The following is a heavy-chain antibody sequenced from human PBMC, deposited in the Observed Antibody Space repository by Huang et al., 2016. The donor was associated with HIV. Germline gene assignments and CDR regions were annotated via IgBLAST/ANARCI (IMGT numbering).Heavy chain of an antibody. V-gene: IGHV5-51*01. CDR3: ARWMSSGSYYYFDF. CDR1: ENNFNTYW. J-gene: IGHJ4*02. D-gene: IGHD1-26*01. Sequence: ELQLVQSGAEVKKPGESLKISCKGSENNFNTYWIGWVRQMPGKGLEWLGIIHPGDSDPRYSPSVRGQVTFSADKSINTAYLQWTYLKASDTAMYYCARWMSSGSYYYFDFWGQGTLVTVSS. CDR2: IHPGDSDP.